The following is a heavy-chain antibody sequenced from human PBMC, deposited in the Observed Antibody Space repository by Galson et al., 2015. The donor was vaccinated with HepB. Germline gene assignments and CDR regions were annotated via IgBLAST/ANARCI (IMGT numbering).Heavy chain of an antibody. CDR2: IAYHGRNE. V-gene: IGHV3-30*04. D-gene: IGHD3-10*01. CDR1: GFSFSSYA. J-gene: IGHJ4*02. CDR3: ARVPRDGSGSHYNEGGFDY. Sequence: SLRLSCAASGFSFSSYAMHWVRQPPGKGLEWVSVIAYHGRNEYCTDSVKGRFTISRDNSKNTLYLQMNSLRVEDTAVYYCARVPRDGSGSHYNEGGFDYWGQG.